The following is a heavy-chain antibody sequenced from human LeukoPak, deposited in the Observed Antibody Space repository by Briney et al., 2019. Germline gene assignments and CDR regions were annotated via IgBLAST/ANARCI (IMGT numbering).Heavy chain of an antibody. D-gene: IGHD1-7*01. V-gene: IGHV3-11*01. CDR3: ARGGNWNYGSDFDY. J-gene: IGHJ4*02. Sequence: KSGGSLRLSCAASGFTFSDYYVSWIRDAPGKGLECVSYISSSGNTIYYADSVKGRFTISRDNPKNSLYLQMNSLRAEDTAVYYCARGGNWNYGSDFDYWGQGTLVTVSS. CDR2: ISSSGNTI. CDR1: GFTFSDYY.